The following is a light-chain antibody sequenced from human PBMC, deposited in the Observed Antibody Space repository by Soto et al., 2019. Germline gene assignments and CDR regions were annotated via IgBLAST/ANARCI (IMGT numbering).Light chain of an antibody. CDR3: QQYTGPPTT. CDR1: QSVTSNY. V-gene: IGKV3-20*01. Sequence: EIVLTQAPGTLSLSPGERATLSCRASQSVTSNYLALYQQKPGQAPRLLIYGASTRAAGIPDRFSGSGSGTDFTLTITRLEPEDSAVYFCQQYTGPPTTFGQGTRLEIK. J-gene: IGKJ5*01. CDR2: GAS.